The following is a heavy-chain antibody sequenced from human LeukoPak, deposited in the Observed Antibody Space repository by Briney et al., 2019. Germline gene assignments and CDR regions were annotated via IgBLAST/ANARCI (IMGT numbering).Heavy chain of an antibody. CDR3: AKVESSGWYSIDY. V-gene: IGHV3-30*18. J-gene: IGHJ4*02. Sequence: SGGSLTLSCAASGFSFSVYGMHWVRQAPGKGLEWVAVISYAGNNKYYADSVKGRLTISRDNSKHTLYLQMNSLRAEDTAVYYCAKVESSGWYSIDYWGQGTLVTVSS. D-gene: IGHD6-19*01. CDR1: GFSFSVYG. CDR2: ISYAGNNK.